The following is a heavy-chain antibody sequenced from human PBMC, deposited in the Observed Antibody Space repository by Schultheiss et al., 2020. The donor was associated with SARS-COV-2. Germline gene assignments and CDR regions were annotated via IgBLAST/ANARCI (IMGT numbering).Heavy chain of an antibody. D-gene: IGHD5-24*01. Sequence: SETLSLTCAVSGGSITSSNWWSWVRQPPGKGLEWIGEIYHSGSTNYNPSLKSRVTISVDKSKNQFSLKLASVTAADTAVYYCARHADGHNHFDYWGQGTLVTVSS. CDR1: GGSITSSNW. CDR2: IYHSGST. J-gene: IGHJ4*02. CDR3: ARHADGHNHFDY. V-gene: IGHV4-4*02.